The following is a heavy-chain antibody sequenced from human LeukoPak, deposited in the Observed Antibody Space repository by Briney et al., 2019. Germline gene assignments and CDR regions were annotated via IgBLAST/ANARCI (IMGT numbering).Heavy chain of an antibody. D-gene: IGHD2-21*02. CDR1: GGTFSSYA. CDR2: IIPIFCTA. V-gene: IGHV1-69*05. Sequence: SVKVSCKASGGTFSSYAISWVRQAPGQGLEWMGGIIPIFCTANYAQKFQGRVTITTDESTSTAYMELSSLRSEDTAVYYCARATLRDCGGDCYSRGKYYFDYWGQGTLVTVSS. J-gene: IGHJ4*02. CDR3: ARATLRDCGGDCYSRGKYYFDY.